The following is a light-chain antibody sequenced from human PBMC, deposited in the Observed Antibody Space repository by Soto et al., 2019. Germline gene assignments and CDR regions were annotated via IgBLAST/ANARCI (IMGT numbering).Light chain of an antibody. Sequence: EIVLTQSPGTLSLSPGEKTTLSCRARQRVSTNYLAWYQQKPGRAPRLLIYGASSRVTGIPGRFSGSGSGTDFTLTISRLEPEDFAVYYCQQYGSSPSITFGQGTHWRL. CDR1: QRVSTNY. CDR2: GAS. J-gene: IGKJ5*01. CDR3: QQYGSSPSIT. V-gene: IGKV3-20*01.